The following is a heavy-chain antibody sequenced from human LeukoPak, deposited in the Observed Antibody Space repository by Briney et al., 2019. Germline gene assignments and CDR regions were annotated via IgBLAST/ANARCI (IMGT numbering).Heavy chain of an antibody. CDR2: INPNSGGT. CDR1: GYTFTGYY. Sequence: ASVKVSCKASGYTFTGYYMHWVRQAPGQGLEWMGWINPNSGGTNYAQKFQGRVTMTRDTSISTAYMKLSRLRSDDTAVYYCARPGIAVAGQRGYFDYWGQGTLVTVSS. CDR3: ARPGIAVAGQRGYFDY. D-gene: IGHD6-19*01. V-gene: IGHV1-2*02. J-gene: IGHJ4*02.